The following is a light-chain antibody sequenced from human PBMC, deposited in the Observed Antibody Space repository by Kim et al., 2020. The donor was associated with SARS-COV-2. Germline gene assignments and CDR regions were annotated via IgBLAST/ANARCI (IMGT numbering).Light chain of an antibody. CDR2: GAS. CDR3: QLYGSSPPWT. J-gene: IGKJ1*01. Sequence: EIVLTQSPGTLSLSPGERATLFCRASQSVSSTFLAWYQQKPGQAPRLLIHGASTRATGIPYRCSGSGSGTDFTLTISRLEPEDFAVYYCQLYGSSPPWTFGQGTKVEIK. V-gene: IGKV3-20*01. CDR1: QSVSSTF.